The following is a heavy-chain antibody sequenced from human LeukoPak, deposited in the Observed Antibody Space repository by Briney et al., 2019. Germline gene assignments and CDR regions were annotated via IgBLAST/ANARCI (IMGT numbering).Heavy chain of an antibody. J-gene: IGHJ4*02. Sequence: GESLKISCQGSGYRFTSYWIGWVRQMPGKGLEWMGIIYPGDSDTRYSTSFQGQVTISADESITTAYLQWRSLKASDTAMYYCARGGGIAVSGTFFDYWGQGSLVTVSS. D-gene: IGHD6-19*01. CDR2: IYPGDSDT. CDR1: GYRFTSYW. CDR3: ARGGGIAVSGTFFDY. V-gene: IGHV5-51*01.